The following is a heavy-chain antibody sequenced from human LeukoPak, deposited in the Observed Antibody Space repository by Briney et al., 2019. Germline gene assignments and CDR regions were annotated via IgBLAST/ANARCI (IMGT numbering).Heavy chain of an antibody. J-gene: IGHJ6*02. CDR2: ISAFNGNA. CDR3: AREFKPPGMSMIADFYGMDV. CDR1: GYTFTSYG. V-gene: IGHV1-18*01. D-gene: IGHD3-22*01. Sequence: GASVKVSCKASGYTFTSYGISWVRQAPGQGLEWMGGISAFNGNANYAQKFQGRVTLTTDTSTRTAYMELRSLRSDDTAVYFCAREFKPPGMSMIADFYGMDVWGQGTTVTVSS.